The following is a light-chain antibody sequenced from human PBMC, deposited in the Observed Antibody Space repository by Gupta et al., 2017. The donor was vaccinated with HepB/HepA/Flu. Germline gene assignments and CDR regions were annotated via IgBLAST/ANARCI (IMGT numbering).Light chain of an antibody. CDR1: QRISKY. J-gene: IGKJ4*01. V-gene: IGKV3-11*01. CDR2: DAS. Sequence: DIVLTQSPATLPLSPGERATLSCRASQRISKYLAWYQQKPGQAPRLLIYDASNRATGIPARFGGSGSGTDFTLSISSLEPEDFAVYYCQQRSNWPLTFGGGTKVEI. CDR3: QQRSNWPLT.